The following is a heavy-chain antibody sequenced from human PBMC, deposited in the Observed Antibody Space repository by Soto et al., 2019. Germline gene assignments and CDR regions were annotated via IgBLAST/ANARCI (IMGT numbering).Heavy chain of an antibody. D-gene: IGHD3-16*01. Sequence: QVQLVESGGGVGQPGRSLRLSCAASGITFKNYGMYWVRQAPGKGLEWIAVISYDGSNYYYAESVKGRFTISRDNSKNTLYLQMDSLRAEDTAVYYCAIAQFRGYNPNYVMDVWGQGTTVTVSS. CDR3: AIAQFRGYNPNYVMDV. V-gene: IGHV3-30*03. CDR1: GITFKNYG. J-gene: IGHJ6*02. CDR2: ISYDGSNY.